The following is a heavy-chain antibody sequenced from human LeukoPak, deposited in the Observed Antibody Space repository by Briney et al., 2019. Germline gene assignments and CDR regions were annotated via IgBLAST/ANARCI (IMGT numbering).Heavy chain of an antibody. J-gene: IGHJ6*02. V-gene: IGHV4-39*01. CDR1: GGSISSTTYY. Sequence: SETLSLTCTVSGGSISSTTYYWGWIRQPPGKGLEWIGTISYSGNTYYNPSLKSRVTISVDTSKNQFSLKLSSVTAADTAVYYCAAWSGATTMILADYYYYGTDVWGQGATVTVSS. CDR3: AAWSGATTMILADYYYYGTDV. CDR2: ISYSGNT. D-gene: IGHD3-22*01.